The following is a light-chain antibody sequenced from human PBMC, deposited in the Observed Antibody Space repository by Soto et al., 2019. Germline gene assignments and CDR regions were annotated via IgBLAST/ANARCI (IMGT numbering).Light chain of an antibody. CDR1: QSIRFY. J-gene: IGKJ1*01. CDR2: TAS. Sequence: DIQMTQSPSSVSSSVGDRVTITCRASQSIRFYLNWYQQKPGKAPKLLIYTASNVQSGVPSRISGSGSGTDFTLTISSLQPEDFATYYCQQSYSMPGTFGQGTKVDIK. CDR3: QQSYSMPGT. V-gene: IGKV1-39*01.